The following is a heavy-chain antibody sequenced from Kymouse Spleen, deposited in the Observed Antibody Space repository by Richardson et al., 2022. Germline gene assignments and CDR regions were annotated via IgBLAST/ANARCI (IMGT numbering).Heavy chain of an antibody. D-gene: IGHD6-13*01,IGHD6-25*01,IGHD6-6*01. V-gene: IGHV4-34*01. CDR2: INHSGST. J-gene: IGHJ4*02. CDR3: ARGYSSPYFDY. CDR1: GGSFSGYY. Sequence: QVQLQQWGAGLLKPSETLSLTCAVYGGSFSGYYWSWIRQPPGKGLEWIGEINHSGSTNYNPSLKSRVTISVDTSKNQFSLKLSSVTAADTAVYYCARGYSSPYFDYWGQGTLVTVSS.